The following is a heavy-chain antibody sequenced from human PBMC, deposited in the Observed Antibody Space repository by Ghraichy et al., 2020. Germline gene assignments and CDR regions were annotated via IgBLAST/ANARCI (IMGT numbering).Heavy chain of an antibody. J-gene: IGHJ4*02. CDR3: AKTLFSTVTNARPDY. Sequence: GESLNISCAASGFTFSSYAMSWVRQAPGKGLEWVSAISGNGGSTCYADSVKGRFTISRDNSKNTLYLQMNSLRAEDTAVYYCAKTLFSTVTNARPDYWGQGTLVTVSS. D-gene: IGHD4-17*01. CDR1: GFTFSSYA. CDR2: ISGNGGST. V-gene: IGHV3-23*01.